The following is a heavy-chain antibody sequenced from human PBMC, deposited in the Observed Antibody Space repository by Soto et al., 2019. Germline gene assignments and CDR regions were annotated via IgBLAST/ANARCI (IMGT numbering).Heavy chain of an antibody. CDR2: IIPIPGTA. J-gene: IGHJ6*02. CDR3: ARSQGSSTSLEIYYYYYYGRDV. Sequence: QVQLVQSGAEVKKPGSSVKVSCKASGGTFGSYAISWVRQAPGHGLEWMGGIIPIPGTANYAQKFPGRVTIAADESTSTAYMELSSLRSEDTAVYYCARSQGSSTSLEIYYYYYYGRDVWGQGTTVTVSS. D-gene: IGHD2-2*01. CDR1: GGTFGSYA. V-gene: IGHV1-69*01.